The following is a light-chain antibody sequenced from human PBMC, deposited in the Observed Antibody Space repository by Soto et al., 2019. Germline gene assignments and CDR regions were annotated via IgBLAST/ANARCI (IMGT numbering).Light chain of an antibody. CDR1: QSISSW. J-gene: IGKJ1*01. V-gene: IGKV1-5*01. Sequence: DIQMTQSPSTLSASVGDRVTITCRASQSISSWLAWYQQKPGKAPKLLIYDASSLESGVPSRFSGSGSGTDLTLTISSLQPEDFGTYYCQQSLNTPRTFGQGTKVDI. CDR2: DAS. CDR3: QQSLNTPRT.